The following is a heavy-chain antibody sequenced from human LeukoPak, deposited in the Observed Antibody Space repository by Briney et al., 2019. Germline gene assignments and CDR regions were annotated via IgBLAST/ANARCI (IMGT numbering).Heavy chain of an antibody. D-gene: IGHD6-19*01. CDR1: GFTFSSYW. Sequence: PGGSLRLSCAASGFTFSSYWMSWVRQAPGKGLEWVANIKQDGSEKYYVDSVKGRFTISRDNAKNSPYLELSGLRPEDTAMYFCAKAIAAVAGYDAFDIWGQGTMVTVSS. CDR3: AKAIAAVAGYDAFDI. V-gene: IGHV3-7*01. J-gene: IGHJ3*02. CDR2: IKQDGSEK.